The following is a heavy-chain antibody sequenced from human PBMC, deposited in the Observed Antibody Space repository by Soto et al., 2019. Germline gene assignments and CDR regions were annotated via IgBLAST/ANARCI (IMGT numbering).Heavy chain of an antibody. D-gene: IGHD2-15*01. CDR3: ARDLLGYCSGGSCYSGYYYYYGMDV. CDR1: GGTFSSYA. J-gene: IGHJ6*02. CDR2: IIPIFGTA. Sequence: QVQLVQSGAEVKKPGSSVKVSCKASGGTFSSYAISWVRQAPGQGLEWMGGIIPIFGTANYAQKFQGRVTITADKSTSKAYMELSSLRSEDTAVYYCARDLLGYCSGGSCYSGYYYYYGMDVWGQGTTVTVSS. V-gene: IGHV1-69*06.